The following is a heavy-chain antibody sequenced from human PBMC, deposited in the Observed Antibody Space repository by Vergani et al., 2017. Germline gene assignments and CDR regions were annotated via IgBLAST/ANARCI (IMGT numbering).Heavy chain of an antibody. V-gene: IGHV1-2*02. D-gene: IGHD3-22*01. CDR1: GYTFTGYY. Sequence: QVQLVQSGAEVKKPGASVKVSCKASGYTFTGYYMHWVRQAPGQGLEWMGWINPNSGGTNYAQKFQGRVTMTRDTSISTAYMELSRLRSDDTAVYYCARAWYYYDSSGYRMYYFDYWGQGTLVTVSS. CDR2: INPNSGGT. J-gene: IGHJ4*02. CDR3: ARAWYYYDSSGYRMYYFDY.